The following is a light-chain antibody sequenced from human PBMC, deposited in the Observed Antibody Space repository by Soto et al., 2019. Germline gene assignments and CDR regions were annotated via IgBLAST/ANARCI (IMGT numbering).Light chain of an antibody. CDR2: DVS. Sequence: QSVLTQPRSVSGSPGQSVTISCTGTSSDVGGYNYVSWYQQHPGKAPKLIIYDVSKRPSGVPDRFSGSKSGNTASLTISGLQADDEADYYCCSSAGTYTSVFGGGTKLTVL. CDR3: CSSAGTYTSV. CDR1: SSDVGGYNY. J-gene: IGLJ3*02. V-gene: IGLV2-11*01.